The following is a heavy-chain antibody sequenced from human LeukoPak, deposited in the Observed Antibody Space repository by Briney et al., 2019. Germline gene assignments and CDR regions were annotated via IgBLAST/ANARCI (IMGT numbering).Heavy chain of an antibody. CDR3: AKVGWGWYQIDY. J-gene: IGHJ4*02. D-gene: IGHD6-19*01. CDR1: GFTLSIYG. CDR2: IRYDGTSQ. Sequence: GGSLRLSCATSGFTLSIYGMHWVRQAPGKGLEWVAFIRYDGTSQYYADSVKGRFTISRDNSKNMLYLRMNSLRAEDTAVYYCAKVGWGWYQIDYWGQGTLVTVSS. V-gene: IGHV3-30*02.